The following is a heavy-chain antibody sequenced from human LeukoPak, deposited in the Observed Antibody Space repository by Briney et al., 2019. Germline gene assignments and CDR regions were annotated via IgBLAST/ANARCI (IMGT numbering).Heavy chain of an antibody. Sequence: GGSLRLSCAASGFTFSAYGMHWVRQAPGKGLEWVAIIWYDGGIKYYADSVKGRFTISRDNSKNTLFLQMNSLRVEDTAVYYCAKDGPGIVNAYYYYMDVWGKGTTVTVSS. J-gene: IGHJ6*03. CDR2: IWYDGGIK. V-gene: IGHV3-33*06. CDR3: AKDGPGIVNAYYYYMDV. D-gene: IGHD2-15*01. CDR1: GFTFSAYG.